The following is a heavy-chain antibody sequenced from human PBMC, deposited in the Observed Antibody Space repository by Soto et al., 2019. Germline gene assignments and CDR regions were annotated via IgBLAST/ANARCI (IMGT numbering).Heavy chain of an antibody. J-gene: IGHJ4*02. V-gene: IGHV4-59*08. Sequence: PSETLSLTCTVSGDSISGYYWTWIRQPPGKGLEWIGYISYSGTTNYNPSLKSRVTISVDTSNNQFSLRLTSVTVADTAVYYCARSSTHRYSGYDYFEYWGQGALVTVSS. D-gene: IGHD5-12*01. CDR1: GDSISGYY. CDR3: ARSSTHRYSGYDYFEY. CDR2: ISYSGTT.